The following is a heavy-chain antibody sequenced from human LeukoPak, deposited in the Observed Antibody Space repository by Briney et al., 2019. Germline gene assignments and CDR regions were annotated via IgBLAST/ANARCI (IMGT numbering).Heavy chain of an antibody. CDR3: ATGEAATTTGYFDY. J-gene: IGHJ4*02. V-gene: IGHV1-46*01. CDR2: INPNGGST. D-gene: IGHD4-17*01. Sequence: ASVKLSCTTSRHTFSGYYFHWVREAPGQGLEWMGIINPNGGSTTYSRKFQDRIILTRDTSTYTIYMDLSNRGSEDTAIYYCATGEAATTTGYFDYWGQGALVTVSS. CDR1: RHTFSGYY.